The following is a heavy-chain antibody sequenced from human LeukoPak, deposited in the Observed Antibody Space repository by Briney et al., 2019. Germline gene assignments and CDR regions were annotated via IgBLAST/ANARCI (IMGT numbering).Heavy chain of an antibody. J-gene: IGHJ4*02. V-gene: IGHV3-30*18. CDR3: AKDVYYYDSSGPDY. D-gene: IGHD3-22*01. CDR1: GFTFSSYG. Sequence: GGSLRLSCAASGFTFSSYGMHWVRQAPGNGLEWVAVISYDGSNKYYADSVKGRFTISRDNSKNTLYLQMNSLRAEDTAVYYCAKDVYYYDSSGPDYWGQGTLVTVSS. CDR2: ISYDGSNK.